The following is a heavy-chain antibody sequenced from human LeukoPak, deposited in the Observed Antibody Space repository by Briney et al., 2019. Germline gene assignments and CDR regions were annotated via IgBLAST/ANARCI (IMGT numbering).Heavy chain of an antibody. CDR2: ISSSSSYI. CDR3: ARVSQIVVVPAADGDY. V-gene: IGHV3-21*01. CDR1: GFTFSSYS. D-gene: IGHD2-2*01. Sequence: PGGSLRLSCAASGFTFSSYSMNWVRQAPGKGLEWVSSISSSSSYIYYADSVKGRFTISRDNAKNSLYLQMNSLRAEDTAVYYCARVSQIVVVPAADGDYWGQGTLVTVSS. J-gene: IGHJ4*02.